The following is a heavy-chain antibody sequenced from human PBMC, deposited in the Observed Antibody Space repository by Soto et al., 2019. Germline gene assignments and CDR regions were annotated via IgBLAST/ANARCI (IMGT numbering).Heavy chain of an antibody. J-gene: IGHJ5*02. D-gene: IGHD3-22*01. CDR2: IYWDDDK. CDR1: GSSVTTTGVG. Sequence: QITLKESGPPVLKPTQPLTLTCTLSGSSVTTTGVGVGWIRQPPGKALQWLALIYWDDDKRYNPSLRNRLTIAKDTSKNQVVLTMTDMDPVDTATYYCAHRPFTFYYDTSGYLNWFDPWGQGVLVTVSS. CDR3: AHRPFTFYYDTSGYLNWFDP. V-gene: IGHV2-5*02.